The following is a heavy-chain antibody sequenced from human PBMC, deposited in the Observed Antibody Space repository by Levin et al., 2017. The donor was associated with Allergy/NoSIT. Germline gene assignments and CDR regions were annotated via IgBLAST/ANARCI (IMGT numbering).Heavy chain of an antibody. CDR2: IKSKTDGGTT. J-gene: IGHJ4*02. CDR3: TTRREYQLLFSSWFSFDY. Sequence: GGSLRLSCAASGFTFSNAWMSWVRQAPGKGLEWVGRIKSKTDGGTTDYAAPVKGRFTISRDDSKNTLYLQMNSLKTEDTAVYYCTTRREYQLLFSSWFSFDYWGQGTLVTVSS. CDR1: GFTFSNAW. D-gene: IGHD2-2*01. V-gene: IGHV3-15*01.